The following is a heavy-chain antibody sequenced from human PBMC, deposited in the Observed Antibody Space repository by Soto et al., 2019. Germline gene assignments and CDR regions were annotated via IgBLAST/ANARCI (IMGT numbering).Heavy chain of an antibody. D-gene: IGHD2-2*01. CDR3: AAEGVPAAIAAYYYGMDV. V-gene: IGHV1-58*01. CDR1: GFTFNSSA. CDR2: IVVGSGNT. J-gene: IGHJ6*02. Sequence: SVKVPCKASGFTFNSSAVQCVRQARGQRLEWIGWIVVGSGNTNYAQKFQERVTITRDMSTSTAYMELSSLRSEDTAVYYCAAEGVPAAIAAYYYGMDVWGQGTTVTVSS.